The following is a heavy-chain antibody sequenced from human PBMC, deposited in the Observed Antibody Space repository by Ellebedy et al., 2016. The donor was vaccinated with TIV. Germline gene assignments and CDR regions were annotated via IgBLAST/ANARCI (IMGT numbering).Heavy chain of an antibody. D-gene: IGHD3/OR15-3a*01. CDR3: ARRSTDFALDS. CDR1: GFSFSGSA. CDR2: IIANGETT. Sequence: PGGSLRLSCAASGFSFSGSAMNWVRQAPGKGLEWVSIIIANGETTYYADSVKGRVTISRDTSKNTLFLQMRSLRAEDTAVYFCARRSTDFALDSWGQGTLVTVSS. J-gene: IGHJ5*01. V-gene: IGHV3-23*01.